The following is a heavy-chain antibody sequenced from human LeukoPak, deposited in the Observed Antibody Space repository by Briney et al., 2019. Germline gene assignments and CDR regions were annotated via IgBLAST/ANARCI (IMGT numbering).Heavy chain of an antibody. J-gene: IGHJ4*02. V-gene: IGHV4-38-2*02. CDR1: GYSISSGFY. CDR2: IYHSGST. Sequence: SETPSLTCTVSGYSISSGFYWGWIRQPPGKGLEWIGSIYHSGSTHYNSSLKSRVTISVDTSKNQLSLKLSSVTAADTAVYYCARGVGLTQGGTFDYWGQGTLVTVSS. D-gene: IGHD1-1*01. CDR3: ARGVGLTQGGTFDY.